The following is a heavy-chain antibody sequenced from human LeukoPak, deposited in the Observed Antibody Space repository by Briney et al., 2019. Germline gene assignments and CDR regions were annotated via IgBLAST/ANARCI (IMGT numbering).Heavy chain of an antibody. V-gene: IGHV4-34*01. CDR2: INHSGST. Sequence: SETLSLTCAVYGGSFSGYYWTWIRQPPGKGLEWIGEINHSGSTNYNPSLKSRVTISVDTSENQFSLKLSSVTAADTAVYYCASRRGNSGYDSFDYWGQGTLVTVSS. D-gene: IGHD5-12*01. J-gene: IGHJ4*02. CDR1: GGSFSGYY. CDR3: ASRRGNSGYDSFDY.